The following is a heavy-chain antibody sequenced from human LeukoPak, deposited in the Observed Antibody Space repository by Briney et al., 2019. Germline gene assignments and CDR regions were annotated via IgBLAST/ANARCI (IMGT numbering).Heavy chain of an antibody. Sequence: GGSLRLSCAASGFTFSSYAMSWVRQAPGKGLEWVSAISGSGGSTYYADSVKGRFTISRDNSKNTLYLQINTLRAEDTAVYYCARGPGGAFDFWGQGAMVTVSS. CDR2: ISGSGGST. CDR1: GFTFSSYA. J-gene: IGHJ3*01. CDR3: ARGPGGAFDF. V-gene: IGHV3-23*01. D-gene: IGHD1-1*01.